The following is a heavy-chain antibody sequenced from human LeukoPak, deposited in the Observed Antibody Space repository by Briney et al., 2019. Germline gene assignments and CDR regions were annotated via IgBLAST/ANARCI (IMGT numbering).Heavy chain of an antibody. V-gene: IGHV1-8*03. D-gene: IGHD5-18*01. CDR3: ASRGYSYGYSWFDP. CDR1: GYTFTSYD. J-gene: IGHJ5*02. CDR2: MSPNSGNT. Sequence: GASVKVSCKASGYTFTSYDINWVRQATGQGLEWMGWMSPNSGNTGYAQKFQGRVTITRNTSISTAYMELSSLRSEDTAVYYCASRGYSYGYSWFDPWGQGTLVTVSS.